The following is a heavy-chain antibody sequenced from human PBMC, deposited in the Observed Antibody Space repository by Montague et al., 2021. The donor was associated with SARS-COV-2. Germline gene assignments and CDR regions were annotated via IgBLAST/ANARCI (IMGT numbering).Heavy chain of an antibody. CDR2: ITYDVIDK. V-gene: IGHV3-30*04. D-gene: IGHD4/OR15-4a*01. CDR3: ARDRVPPDYGAAFDL. Sequence: SLRLSCAASGFIFSNFAFHWVRQAPGKGLEWLAIITYDVIDKFYADSVKSRFTISRDNSKNILYLRMNSLTPEDTAVYYCARDRVPPDYGAAFDLWGQGTLVTVSS. CDR1: GFIFSNFA. J-gene: IGHJ3*01.